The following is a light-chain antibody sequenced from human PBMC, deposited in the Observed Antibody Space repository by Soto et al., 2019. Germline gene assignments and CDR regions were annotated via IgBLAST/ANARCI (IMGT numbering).Light chain of an antibody. J-gene: IGKJ1*01. CDR2: LAS. Sequence: ESVLTQSPETMSSCRGDRVTLSCMASQAVNTRLAWYQHKPGQAPRLLIYLASNRAAGVPARFSGSGSGTDFTLTISDLEPEDFALYYCHHRQSWPRTFGQGTKV. V-gene: IGKV3-11*01. CDR3: HHRQSWPRT. CDR1: QAVNTR.